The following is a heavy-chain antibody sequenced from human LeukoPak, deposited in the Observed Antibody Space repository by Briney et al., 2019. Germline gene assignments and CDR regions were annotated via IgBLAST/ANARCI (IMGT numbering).Heavy chain of an antibody. CDR2: IYWNDDK. D-gene: IGHD1-1*01. CDR3: ARGTTGTTSDY. V-gene: IGHV2-5*01. CDR1: GFSLSTSGVG. J-gene: IGHJ4*02. Sequence: ESGPTLVKPTQTLTLTCTFSGFSLSTSGVGVGWIRQSPGKALEWLAVIYWNDDKRYSPSLKSRLTITKDTSKNQVVFTMTNMDPVDTATYYCARGTTGTTSDYWGQGTLVTVSS.